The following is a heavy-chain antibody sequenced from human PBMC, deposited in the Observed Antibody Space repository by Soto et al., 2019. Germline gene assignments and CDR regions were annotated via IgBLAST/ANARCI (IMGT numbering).Heavy chain of an antibody. Sequence: WTWIRQHPGKGLEWIGYIYYSGSTYYNPSLKSRITVSIDTSKNQFSLKLSSVTAADTAVYYCARDLQVTTLNPYWYFDLWGRGTLVTVSS. CDR3: ARDLQVTTLNPYWYFDL. J-gene: IGHJ2*01. V-gene: IGHV4-31*02. D-gene: IGHD4-17*01. CDR2: IYYSGST.